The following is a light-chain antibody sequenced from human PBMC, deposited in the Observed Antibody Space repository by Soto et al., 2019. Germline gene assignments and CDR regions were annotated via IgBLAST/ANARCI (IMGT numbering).Light chain of an antibody. Sequence: DIQMTQSQSSLSASVGDSVTITCRASQGIDHSLAWYQQKPGKVPKLLIYSASTLKSGVPSRFRGSGSGTDFTPTITSLQPKDVASYYCQEHYIAPPFAFGPGTKED. J-gene: IGKJ3*01. V-gene: IGKV1-27*01. CDR3: QEHYIAPPFA. CDR2: SAS. CDR1: QGIDHS.